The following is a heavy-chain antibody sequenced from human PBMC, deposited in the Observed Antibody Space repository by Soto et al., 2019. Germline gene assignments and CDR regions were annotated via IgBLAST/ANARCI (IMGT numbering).Heavy chain of an antibody. CDR3: AKWAGSSPHYAY. D-gene: IGHD2-15*01. Sequence: RLSCAASGSTFTYSAMNWVRQAPGKGLEWVSSISSSGRNTYYADSVKGRFTSSRDNSKSTLYLQMNSLRDDDTATYYCAKWAGSSPHYAYWGQGTLVTASS. CDR1: GSTFTYSA. V-gene: IGHV3-23*01. CDR2: ISSSGRNT. J-gene: IGHJ4*02.